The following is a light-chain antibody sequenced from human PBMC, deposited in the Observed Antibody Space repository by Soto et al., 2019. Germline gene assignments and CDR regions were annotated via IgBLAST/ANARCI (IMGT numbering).Light chain of an antibody. V-gene: IGKV3-15*01. CDR2: DVS. CDR3: QQYNNWPFS. Sequence: EIVMTQSPAALSVSPGERATLPFRAVQGVTTNFAWYQQKSGQSPRLLIYDVSIRATGVPARFSGTGSETDFTLTISGLQSEDSAVYFCQQYNNWPFSFGQGTRLEIK. J-gene: IGKJ5*01. CDR1: QGVTTN.